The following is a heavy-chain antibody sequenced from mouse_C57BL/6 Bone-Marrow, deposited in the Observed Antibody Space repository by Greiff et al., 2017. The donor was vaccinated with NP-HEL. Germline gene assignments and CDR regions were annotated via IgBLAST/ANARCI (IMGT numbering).Heavy chain of an antibody. CDR3: ARSAPGNY. CDR1: GFTFTDYY. CDR2: IRNKANGYTT. Sequence: EVQGVESGGGLVQPGGALSLSCAASGFTFTDYYMSWVRQPPGKALEWLGFIRNKANGYTTEYSASVKGRFTISRDNSQSILYLQMHALGAEDSATYYCARSAPGNYWGQGTTLTVSS. J-gene: IGHJ2*01. V-gene: IGHV7-3*01. D-gene: IGHD6-1*01.